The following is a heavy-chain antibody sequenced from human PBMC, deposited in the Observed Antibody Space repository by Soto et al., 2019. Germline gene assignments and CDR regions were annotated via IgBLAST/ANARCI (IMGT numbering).Heavy chain of an antibody. D-gene: IGHD2-2*01. Sequence: EVQLVESGAGLVQPGGSLRLSCVASGFTFSSSEMYWVRQAPGKGLEWVSYIHPAGQPIFFADSVKGRFTISRDNAKKSVYLQMNSLRAEDTAVYYCARRGSTWGQGTMVTVSS. CDR2: IHPAGQPI. CDR3: ARRGST. CDR1: GFTFSSSE. J-gene: IGHJ3*01. V-gene: IGHV3-48*03.